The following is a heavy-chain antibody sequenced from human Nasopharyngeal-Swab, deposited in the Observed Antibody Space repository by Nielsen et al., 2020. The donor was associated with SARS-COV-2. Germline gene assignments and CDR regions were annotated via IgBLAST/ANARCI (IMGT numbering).Heavy chain of an antibody. CDR2: INDSGST. CDR1: GGSFSASY. J-gene: IGHJ6*03. CDR3: ARGLSGIVPGPILGLGPYYSYYYMDV. Sequence: SETLSLTCAVYGGSFSASYWGWIRQPPGKGLEWIGEINDSGSTNYNLSLKSRVTISVDTSKNQFSLKLGSVTAADTAVYYCARGLSGIVPGPILGLGPYYSYYYMDVWGKGTMVTVSS. V-gene: IGHV4-34*01. D-gene: IGHD2-2*01.